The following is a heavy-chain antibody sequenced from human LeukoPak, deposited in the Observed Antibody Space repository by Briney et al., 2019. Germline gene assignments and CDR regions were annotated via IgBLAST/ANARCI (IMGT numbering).Heavy chain of an antibody. CDR1: GFTFTSYS. D-gene: IGHD3-22*01. V-gene: IGHV3-33*08. Sequence: GGSLRLSCAASGFTFTSYSMHWVRQAPGKGLEWVAVIWYDGSNKYYADSVKGRFTISRDNSKNTLYLQMNSLRAEDTAVYYCARVGADSSGFDYWGQGTLVTVSS. CDR3: ARVGADSSGFDY. J-gene: IGHJ4*02. CDR2: IWYDGSNK.